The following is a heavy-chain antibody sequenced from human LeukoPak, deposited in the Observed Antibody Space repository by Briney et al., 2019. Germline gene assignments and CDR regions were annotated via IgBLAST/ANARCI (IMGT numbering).Heavy chain of an antibody. CDR3: ARPREQWLGDDAFDI. CDR1: GGSISSYY. V-gene: IGHV4-4*07. J-gene: IGHJ3*02. D-gene: IGHD6-19*01. Sequence: SETLSLTCTVSGGSISSYYWSWIRQPAGKGLEWIGRIYTSGSTNYNPSLKSRVTVSVDTSKNQFSLKLSSVTAADTAVYYCARPREQWLGDDAFDIWGQGTMVTVSS. CDR2: IYTSGST.